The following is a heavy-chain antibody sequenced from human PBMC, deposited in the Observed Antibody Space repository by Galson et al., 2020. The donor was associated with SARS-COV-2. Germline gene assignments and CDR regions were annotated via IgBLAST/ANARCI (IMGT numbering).Heavy chain of an antibody. V-gene: IGHV3-33*01. D-gene: IGHD3-3*01. CDR2: IWYDGSNE. J-gene: IGHJ6*03. CDR1: GFTFSSYG. CDR3: ARDRQYYDFWSNYVSNNYYYMDV. Sequence: GGSLRLSCAASGFTFSSYGMHWVRQAPGTGLEWVAVIWYDGSNEYYADSVKGRFTISRDNSKNTLYLQMNSLRAEDTGVYYCARDRQYYDFWSNYVSNNYYYMDVWGKGTTVTVSS.